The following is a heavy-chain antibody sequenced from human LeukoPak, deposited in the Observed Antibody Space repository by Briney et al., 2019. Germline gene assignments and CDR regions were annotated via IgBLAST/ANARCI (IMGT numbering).Heavy chain of an antibody. Sequence: PSETLSLTCTVSGGSISSYYWSWIRQPPGKGLEWIGYIYYSGSTNYNPSLKSRVTISVDTSKNQFSLKLGSVTAADTAVYYCARRWGYYYYGMDVWGQGTTVTVSS. V-gene: IGHV4-59*08. CDR2: IYYSGST. D-gene: IGHD1-26*01. CDR3: ARRWGYYYYGMDV. CDR1: GGSISSYY. J-gene: IGHJ6*02.